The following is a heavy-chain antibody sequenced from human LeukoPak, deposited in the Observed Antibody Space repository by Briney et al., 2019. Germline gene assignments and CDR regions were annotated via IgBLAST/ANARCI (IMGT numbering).Heavy chain of an antibody. CDR2: ISFDGSNK. Sequence: PRGSLRLSCAASGFAFSSYGMHCVRQAPGKGLEWVAVISFDGSNKYYADSVKGRFTIPRDNSRNTVYLQMTGLRAEDTAVYYCAKGRRYCSGGSCYFFDYWPQGPLHSVSS. CDR1: GFAFSSYG. J-gene: IGHJ4*02. V-gene: IGHV3-30*18. CDR3: AKGRRYCSGGSCYFFDY. D-gene: IGHD2-15*01.